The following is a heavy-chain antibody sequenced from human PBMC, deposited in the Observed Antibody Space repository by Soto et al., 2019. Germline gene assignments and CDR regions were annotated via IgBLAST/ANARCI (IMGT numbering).Heavy chain of an antibody. CDR2: FDPEDGET. CDR1: GYTLTELS. Sequence: ASVKVSCKVSGYTLTELSMHWVRQAPGIGLEWMGGFDPEDGETIYAQKFQGRVTMTEDTSTDTAYMELSSLRSEDTAVYYCATAVLFEYSSSSPFDYWGQGTLVTVSS. V-gene: IGHV1-24*01. J-gene: IGHJ4*02. D-gene: IGHD6-6*01. CDR3: ATAVLFEYSSSSPFDY.